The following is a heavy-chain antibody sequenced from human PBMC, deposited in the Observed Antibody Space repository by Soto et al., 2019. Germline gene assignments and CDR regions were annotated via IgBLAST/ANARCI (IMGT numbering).Heavy chain of an antibody. CDR1: GGSVSSYY. J-gene: IGHJ4*02. V-gene: IGHV4-59*08. CDR3: ARRYGSSFDY. Sequence: SETLSLTCSVSGGSVSSYYWSWIRQPPGKGLEWVGYIYYSGSTNYNPSLKSRVTISVDTSKNQFSLKLNSVTAADTAVYYCARRYGSSFDYWGQGTLVTVSS. D-gene: IGHD6-13*01. CDR2: IYYSGST.